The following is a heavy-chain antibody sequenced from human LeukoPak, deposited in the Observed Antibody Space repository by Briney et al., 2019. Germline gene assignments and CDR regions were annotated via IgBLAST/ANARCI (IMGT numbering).Heavy chain of an antibody. CDR2: IYHSGST. Sequence: PSETLSLTCTVSSDSISSGGYYWSWIRQPPGKGLEWIGYIYHSGSTYYNPSLKSRVTISVDRSKNQFSLKLSSVTAADTAVYYCARLVSDFWSGYYHDYFDYWGQGTLVTVSS. CDR3: ARLVSDFWSGYYHDYFDY. V-gene: IGHV4-30-2*01. J-gene: IGHJ4*02. D-gene: IGHD3-3*01. CDR1: SDSISSGGYY.